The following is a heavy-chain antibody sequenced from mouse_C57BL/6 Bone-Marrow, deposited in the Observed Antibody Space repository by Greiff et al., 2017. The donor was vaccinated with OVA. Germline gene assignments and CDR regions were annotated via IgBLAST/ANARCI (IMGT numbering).Heavy chain of an antibody. D-gene: IGHD1-1*01. Sequence: VQLQQPGAELVKPGASVKMSCKASGYTFTSYWITWVKQRPGQGLAWIGDIYPGSGSTNYNEKFKSKATLTVDTSSSTAYMQLSSLTSEDSAVYYCVGYYYGSSSHYFDYWGQGTTLTVSS. CDR1: GYTFTSYW. J-gene: IGHJ2*01. CDR2: IYPGSGST. CDR3: VGYYYGSSSHYFDY. V-gene: IGHV1-55*01.